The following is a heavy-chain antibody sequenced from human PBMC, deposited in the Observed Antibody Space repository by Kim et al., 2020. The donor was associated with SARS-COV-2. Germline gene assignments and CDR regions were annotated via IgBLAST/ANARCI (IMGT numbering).Heavy chain of an antibody. Sequence: GGSLRLSCEGSGFIFRNYGMHWVRQAPGKGLEWVAVITYDGSEKYCADSVKGRFIISRDNSKNTVYLEMNSLRAEDTAVYYCANNDYANYRSGAMNVWGHGTTVTDAS. J-gene: IGHJ6*02. CDR2: ITYDGSEK. V-gene: IGHV3-33*05. CDR3: ANNDYANYRSGAMNV. D-gene: IGHD4-17*01. CDR1: GFIFRNYG.